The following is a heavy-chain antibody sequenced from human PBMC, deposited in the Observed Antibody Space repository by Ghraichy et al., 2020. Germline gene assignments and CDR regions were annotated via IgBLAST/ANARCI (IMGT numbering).Heavy chain of an antibody. Sequence: ASVKVSCKASGYTFTSYGISWVRQAPGQGLEWMGWISAYNGNTNYAQKLQGRVTMTTDTSTSTAYMELRSLRSDDTAVYYCARDVYGGGVTGISYYYYYYMDVWGKGTTVTVSS. D-gene: IGHD2-21*02. CDR3: ARDVYGGGVTGISYYYYYYMDV. CDR2: ISAYNGNT. CDR1: GYTFTSYG. J-gene: IGHJ6*03. V-gene: IGHV1-18*01.